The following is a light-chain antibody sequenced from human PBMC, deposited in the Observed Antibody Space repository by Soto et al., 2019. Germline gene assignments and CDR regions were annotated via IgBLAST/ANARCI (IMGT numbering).Light chain of an antibody. CDR2: QDT. V-gene: IGLV3-1*01. J-gene: IGLJ2*01. CDR1: KLGNKY. Sequence: SYELTQPPSVSVSPGQTASITFSGDKLGNKYVCWYQQKPGQSPVLLIYQDTKRPSGIPERFSGSNSGNTATLTISGTQAMDEADYYCQAWDSSTVVFGGGTKVTVL. CDR3: QAWDSSTVV.